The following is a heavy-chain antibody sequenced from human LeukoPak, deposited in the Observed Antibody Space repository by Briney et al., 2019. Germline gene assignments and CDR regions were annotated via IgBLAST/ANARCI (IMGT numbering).Heavy chain of an antibody. CDR2: ISYSGSA. J-gene: IGHJ6*03. D-gene: IGHD5-18*01. CDR3: ARQIQLWLRRGVYYMDV. CDR1: GASVTHVGVS. V-gene: IGHV4-30-4*07. Sequence: SETLSLTCTLSGASVTHVGVSWTWVRQPPGKGLEWLALISYSGSAHYTLSRKSRLSMSVDTSKNQFSLKLSSVAAADTAVYYCARQIQLWLRRGVYYMDVWGKGTTVTISS.